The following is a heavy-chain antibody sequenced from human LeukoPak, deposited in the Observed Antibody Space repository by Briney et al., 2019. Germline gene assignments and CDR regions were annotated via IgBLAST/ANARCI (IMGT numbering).Heavy chain of an antibody. V-gene: IGHV3-30*02. Sequence: GGSLRLSCAASGFTFSSYGMHWVRQAPGKGLEWVAFIRYDGSNKYYADSVKGRFTISRDNAKNSLYLQMNSLRAEDTAVYYCAREGRMDVWGKGTTVTISS. CDR1: GFTFSSYG. CDR3: AREGRMDV. J-gene: IGHJ6*04. CDR2: IRYDGSNK.